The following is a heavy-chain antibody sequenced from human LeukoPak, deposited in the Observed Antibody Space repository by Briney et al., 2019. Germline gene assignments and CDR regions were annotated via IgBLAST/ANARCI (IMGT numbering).Heavy chain of an antibody. CDR1: GFTFSGSA. D-gene: IGHD2-21*01. CDR2: IRSKADSYTT. V-gene: IGHV3-73*01. J-gene: IGHJ4*02. CDR3: RAAGDLKDY. Sequence: GGSLRLSCAASGFTFSGSAMHWVRQASGKGLEWLGRIRSKADSYTTAYAASVKGRFIVSRDDSNNTAYLQMNSLKTEDTAVYFCRAAGDLKDYWGQGTLVTVSP.